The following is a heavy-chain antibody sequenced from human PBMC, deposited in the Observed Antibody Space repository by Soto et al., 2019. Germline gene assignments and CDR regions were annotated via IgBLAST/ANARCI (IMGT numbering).Heavy chain of an antibody. D-gene: IGHD2-15*01. J-gene: IGHJ4*02. V-gene: IGHV3-30-3*01. CDR1: GFTFSSYA. CDR2: ISYDGSNK. Sequence: GESLKISCAASGFTFSSYAMHWVRQAPGKGLEWVAVISYDGSNKYYADSVKGRFTISRDNSKNTLYLQMNSLRAEDTAVYYCARDGDIVVVVAAFGYFDYWGQGTLVTVSS. CDR3: ARDGDIVVVVAAFGYFDY.